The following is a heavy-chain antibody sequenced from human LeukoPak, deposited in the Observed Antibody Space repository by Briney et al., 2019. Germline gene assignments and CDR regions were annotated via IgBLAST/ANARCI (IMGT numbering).Heavy chain of an antibody. CDR1: GYTFTSYG. J-gene: IGHJ4*02. Sequence: ASVKVSCKASGYTFTSYGISWVRQAPGQGLEWMGWISAYNGNTNYAQKLQGRVTMTTDTSTSTAYMELRSLRSDDTAVYYCARLPAMIVADYYFDYWGQGTLVTVSS. V-gene: IGHV1-18*01. CDR2: ISAYNGNT. D-gene: IGHD3-22*01. CDR3: ARLPAMIVADYYFDY.